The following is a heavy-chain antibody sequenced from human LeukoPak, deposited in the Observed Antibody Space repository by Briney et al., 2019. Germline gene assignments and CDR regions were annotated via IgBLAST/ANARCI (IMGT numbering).Heavy chain of an antibody. CDR3: ARAKGSEDQLMYYFYYGMDV. CDR1: GFTFSRYW. D-gene: IGHD2-2*01. CDR2: IKQDGSEK. Sequence: PGGSLRLSCAASGFTFSRYWMSWVRQAPGKGLEWVANIKQDGSEKYYVDSVKGRFTISRDNAKNSLYLQMNSLRAEDTAAYYCARAKGSEDQLMYYFYYGMDVWGQGTTVTVSS. V-gene: IGHV3-7*01. J-gene: IGHJ6*02.